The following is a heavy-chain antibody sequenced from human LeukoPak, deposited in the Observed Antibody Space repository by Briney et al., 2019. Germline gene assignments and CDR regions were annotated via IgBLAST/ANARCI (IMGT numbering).Heavy chain of an antibody. Sequence: GGSLRLSCAASGFTFSSYGMHWVRQAPGKGLEWVAVIWYDGSNKYYADSVKGRFTISRDNSKNTLYLQMNSLRAEDTAVYYCARDIAAAGTAMAYWGQGTLVTVSS. V-gene: IGHV3-33*08. J-gene: IGHJ4*02. CDR2: IWYDGSNK. D-gene: IGHD6-13*01. CDR1: GFTFSSYG. CDR3: ARDIAAAGTAMAY.